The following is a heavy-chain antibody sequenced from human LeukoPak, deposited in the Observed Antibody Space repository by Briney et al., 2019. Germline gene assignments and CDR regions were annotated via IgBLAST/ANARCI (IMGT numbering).Heavy chain of an antibody. Sequence: ASVTVSFKASGYTFTSYGISWVRQAPGQGLEWMGWISAYNGNTNYAQKLQGRVTMTTDTSTSTAYMELRSPRSDDTAVYYCARDYRIAAADWYFDLWGRGTLVTVSS. V-gene: IGHV1-18*01. J-gene: IGHJ2*01. D-gene: IGHD6-13*01. CDR1: GYTFTSYG. CDR2: ISAYNGNT. CDR3: ARDYRIAAADWYFDL.